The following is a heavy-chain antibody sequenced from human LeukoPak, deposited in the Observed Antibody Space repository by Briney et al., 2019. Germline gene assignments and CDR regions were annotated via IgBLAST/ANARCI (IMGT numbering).Heavy chain of an antibody. V-gene: IGHV1-24*01. CDR1: VYTLTELS. D-gene: IGHD3-10*01. Sequence: ASVKVSCKVSVYTLTELSMHWVRQAPGKGLEWMGGFDPEDGETIYAQKFQGRVTMTEDTSTDTAYMELSSLRSEDTAVYYCATADITMVRGALPYYFDYWGQGTLVTVSS. CDR3: ATADITMVRGALPYYFDY. J-gene: IGHJ4*02. CDR2: FDPEDGET.